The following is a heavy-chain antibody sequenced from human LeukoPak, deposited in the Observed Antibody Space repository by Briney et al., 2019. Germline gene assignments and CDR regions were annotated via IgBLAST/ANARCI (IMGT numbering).Heavy chain of an antibody. Sequence: ASVKVSCKASGGTFSSYAISWVRQAPGQGLEWMGGIIPIFGTANYAQKFQGRVTITADESTSTAYMELSSPRSEDTAVYYCARVRAAAVPRWFDPWGQGTLVTVSS. CDR1: GGTFSSYA. CDR3: ARVRAAAVPRWFDP. V-gene: IGHV1-69*13. CDR2: IIPIFGTA. D-gene: IGHD6-13*01. J-gene: IGHJ5*02.